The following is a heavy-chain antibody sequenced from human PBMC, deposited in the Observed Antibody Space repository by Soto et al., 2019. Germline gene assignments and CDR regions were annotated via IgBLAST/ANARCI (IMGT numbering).Heavy chain of an antibody. V-gene: IGHV2-5*02. D-gene: IGHD5-18*01. CDR1: GFSLSTSGVG. CDR3: AHRLTDLHLWAGPYFDY. CDR2: IYWDDDK. J-gene: IGHJ4*02. Sequence: QITLKESGPPLVKPTQTLTLTCTFSGFSLSTSGVGVGWIRQPPGKALEWLALIYWDDDKRYSPSLKSRLTITKDTSKIQVVLTMTNMDPVDTATYYCAHRLTDLHLWAGPYFDYWGQGTLVTVSS.